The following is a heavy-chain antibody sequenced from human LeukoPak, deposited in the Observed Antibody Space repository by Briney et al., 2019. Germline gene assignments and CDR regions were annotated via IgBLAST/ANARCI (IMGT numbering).Heavy chain of an antibody. V-gene: IGHV3-23*01. CDR3: AKDLGLLWFGESFLFDY. CDR1: GFTFSSYA. J-gene: IGHJ4*02. CDR2: ISGSGGST. Sequence: GGSLRLSCAASGFTFSSYAMSWVRQAPGKGLEWVSAISGSGGSTYYADSVKGRFTISRDNSKNTLHLQMNSLRAEDTAVYYCAKDLGLLWFGESFLFDYWGQGTLVTVSS. D-gene: IGHD3-10*01.